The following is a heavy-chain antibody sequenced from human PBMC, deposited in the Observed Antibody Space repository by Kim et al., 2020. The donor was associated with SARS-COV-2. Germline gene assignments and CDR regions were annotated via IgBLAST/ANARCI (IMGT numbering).Heavy chain of an antibody. D-gene: IGHD1-26*01. CDR2: INSDDSVT. J-gene: IGHJ4*02. CDR1: GFTLSGYW. V-gene: IGHV3-74*01. Sequence: GGSLRLSCAASGFTLSGYWMHWVRQAPGKGLVWVSRINSDDSVTLYADSVKGRFTISRDNAKNTLYLQMNSLSAEDTALYYCARENKWGFVNFDLWGQGT. CDR3: ARENKWGFVNFDL.